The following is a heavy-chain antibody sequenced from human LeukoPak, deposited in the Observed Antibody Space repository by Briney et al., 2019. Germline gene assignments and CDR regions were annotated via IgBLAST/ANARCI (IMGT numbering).Heavy chain of an antibody. J-gene: IGHJ4*02. CDR2: ISGSGNVT. Sequence: PGGSLRLSCVGSGFTFAKYAMTWVREAPGKGLEWVSVISGSGNVTYYAESVKCRFTISRDNSKRTLYLQMDSLRADDTAIYYCAKDRAGANWGQGTLVLVSS. CDR3: AKDRAGAN. V-gene: IGHV3-23*01. CDR1: GFTFAKYA.